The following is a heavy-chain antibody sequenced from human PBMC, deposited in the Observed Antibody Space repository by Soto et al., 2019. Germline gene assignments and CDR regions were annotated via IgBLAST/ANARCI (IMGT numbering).Heavy chain of an antibody. D-gene: IGHD3-10*01. Sequence: EVQLLESGGGLVQPGGSLRLSCAASGFTFSSYAMSWVRQAPGKGLEWVSAIRGSGSGGSTYYADSVKGRFTISRDNSKNTLYLQMNSLRVEDTAVYYCAKDRGVGIRTNVFDIWGQGTMVTVSS. CDR3: AKDRGVGIRTNVFDI. CDR1: GFTFSSYA. J-gene: IGHJ3*02. V-gene: IGHV3-23*01. CDR2: IRGSGSGGST.